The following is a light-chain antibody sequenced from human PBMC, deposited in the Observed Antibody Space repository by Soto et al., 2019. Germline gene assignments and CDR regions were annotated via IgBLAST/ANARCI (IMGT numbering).Light chain of an antibody. CDR1: QSVNNK. CDR3: QQYSNWPPLP. CDR2: DAS. V-gene: IGKV3-15*01. J-gene: IGKJ4*01. Sequence: EVVMTQSPATLSVSPGGRATLSCRASQSVNNKLAWYQQKLGQAPRLLIYDASTRATGIPARFSDSGSGTDFTLTISSLQPEDFAIHYCQQYSNWPPLPFGGGTELEIK.